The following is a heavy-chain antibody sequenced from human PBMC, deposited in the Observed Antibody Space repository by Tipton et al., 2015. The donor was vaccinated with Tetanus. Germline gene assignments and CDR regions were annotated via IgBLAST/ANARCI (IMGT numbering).Heavy chain of an antibody. CDR3: AKTTSGYDFWRIQQAGAFDI. V-gene: IGHV3-23*01. CDR1: GFTFSSYA. CDR2: ISGSGGST. J-gene: IGHJ3*02. D-gene: IGHD3-3*01. Sequence: SLRLSCAASGFTFSSYAMSWVRQAPGKGLEWVSAISGSGGSTYYADSVKGRFTISRDSSKNTLYLQMNSLRAEDTAVYYCAKTTSGYDFWRIQQAGAFDIWGQGTMDTVSS.